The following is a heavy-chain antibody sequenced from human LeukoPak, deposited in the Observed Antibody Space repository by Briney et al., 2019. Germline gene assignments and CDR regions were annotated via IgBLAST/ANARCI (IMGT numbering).Heavy chain of an antibody. Sequence: GGSLRLSCAASGFTFSSYWMNWARQAPGRGLEWVASINHNGNVNYYVDSVKGRFSISRDNAKNSLYLQMSNLRAEDTAVYFCARGGGLDVWGQGATVTVSS. CDR2: INHNGNVN. V-gene: IGHV3-7*03. CDR3: ARGGGLDV. CDR1: GFTFSSYW. J-gene: IGHJ6*02. D-gene: IGHD3-16*01.